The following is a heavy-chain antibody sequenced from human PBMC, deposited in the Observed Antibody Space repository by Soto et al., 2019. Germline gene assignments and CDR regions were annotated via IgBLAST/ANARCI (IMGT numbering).Heavy chain of an antibody. V-gene: IGHV1-69*02. CDR2: IIPILGIA. D-gene: IGHD3-16*01. J-gene: IGHJ6*02. Sequence: QVQLVQSGAEVKKPGSSVKVSCKASGGTFSSYTISSVRQAPGQGLEWMGRIIPILGIANYEQKFQGRVTITADKSTSTAYMELSSLRSEDMAVYYCARVAVWGYGMDVWGQGTTVTVSS. CDR3: ARVAVWGYGMDV. CDR1: GGTFSSYT.